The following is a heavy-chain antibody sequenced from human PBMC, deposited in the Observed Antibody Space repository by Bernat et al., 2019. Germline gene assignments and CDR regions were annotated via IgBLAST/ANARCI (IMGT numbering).Heavy chain of an antibody. Sequence: QVQLQQWGAGLLKPSETLSLTCAVYGGSFSGYYWSWIRQPPGKGLEWIGEINHSGSTNYNPSLKSRVTISVDTSKTQFSLKLSSVTAADTAVYYCARGQRVRAAFDIWGQGTMVTVSS. V-gene: IGHV4-34*01. J-gene: IGHJ3*02. CDR3: ARGQRVRAAFDI. CDR2: INHSGST. CDR1: GGSFSGYY.